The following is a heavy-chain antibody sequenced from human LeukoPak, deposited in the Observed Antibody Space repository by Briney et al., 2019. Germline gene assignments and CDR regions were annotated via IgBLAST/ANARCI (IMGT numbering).Heavy chain of an antibody. CDR3: AKEHMAAAVYYFDY. CDR2: INPSSGNT. CDR1: GFTFTNYA. D-gene: IGHD2-15*01. Sequence: GGSLRLSCAASGFTFTNYAMSWVRQAPGKGLEWVSSINPSSGNTYYADSVKGRFTISGDNSKSTLYLQMNSLRAEDTAVYYCAKEHMAAAVYYFDYWGQGTLVTVSS. V-gene: IGHV3-23*01. J-gene: IGHJ4*02.